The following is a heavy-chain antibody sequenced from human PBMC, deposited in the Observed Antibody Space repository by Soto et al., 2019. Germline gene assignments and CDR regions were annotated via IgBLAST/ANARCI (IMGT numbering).Heavy chain of an antibody. Sequence: QLQLQESGPGLVKPSETLSLTCTVSGGSISSSSYYWGWIRQPPGKGLEWIGSIYYSGSTYYNPSLKGRVPLSVDTFKNQFSLKLSSVTAADTAVYYCARHVAGYSSGLDYWGQGTLVTVSS. J-gene: IGHJ4*02. CDR1: GGSISSSSYY. CDR3: ARHVAGYSSGLDY. D-gene: IGHD6-19*01. V-gene: IGHV4-39*01. CDR2: IYYSGST.